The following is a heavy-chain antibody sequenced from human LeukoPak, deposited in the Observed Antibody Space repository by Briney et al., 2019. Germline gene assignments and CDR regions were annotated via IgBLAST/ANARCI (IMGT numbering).Heavy chain of an antibody. CDR1: GGSISSYY. CDR3: ATGRYCTNGVCYMNY. V-gene: IGHV4-59*01. Sequence: SETLSLTCTVSGGSISSYYWSWIRQPPGKGLEWIGYIYYSGSTNYNPSLKSRVTISVDTSKNQFSLKLSSVTAADTAVYYCATGRYCTNGVCYMNYWGQGTLVTVSS. D-gene: IGHD2-8*01. J-gene: IGHJ4*02. CDR2: IYYSGST.